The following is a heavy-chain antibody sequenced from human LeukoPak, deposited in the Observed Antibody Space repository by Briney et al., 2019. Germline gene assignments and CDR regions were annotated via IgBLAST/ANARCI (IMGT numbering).Heavy chain of an antibody. J-gene: IGHJ5*02. Sequence: GGSLRLSCAASGFTFSSYAMHWVRQAPGKGLEWVAVISYDGSNKYYADSVKGRFIISRDNSKNTLYLQMNSLRAEDTAVYYCAKKSGSYYVTNWSDPWGQGTLVTVSS. CDR1: GFTFSSYA. D-gene: IGHD1-26*01. CDR2: ISYDGSNK. V-gene: IGHV3-30*04. CDR3: AKKSGSYYVTNWSDP.